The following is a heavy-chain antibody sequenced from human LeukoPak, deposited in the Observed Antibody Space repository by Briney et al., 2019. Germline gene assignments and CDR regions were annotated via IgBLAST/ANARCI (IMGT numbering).Heavy chain of an antibody. J-gene: IGHJ4*02. D-gene: IGHD3-22*01. CDR1: GFTVSSNY. CDR2: IYSGGST. Sequence: GRSLRLSCAASGFTVSSNYMSWFRQDPGKGLEWVSVIYSGGSTYYADSVKGRFTISRDNSKNTLYLQMNSLRAEDTAVYYCARGSTYYDRSGQVPFDYWGQGTLVTVSS. CDR3: ARGSTYYDRSGQVPFDY. V-gene: IGHV3-53*01.